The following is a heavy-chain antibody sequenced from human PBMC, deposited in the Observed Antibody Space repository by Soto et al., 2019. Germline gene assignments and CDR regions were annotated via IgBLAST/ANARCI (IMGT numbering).Heavy chain of an antibody. Sequence: GGSLRLSCAASGFTFSSYGMHWVRQAPGKGLEWVAVISYDGSNKYYADSVKGRFTISRDNAKNSLYLQMNSLRAEDTAVYYCARDQRGTLDAFDIWGQGTMVTVSS. CDR2: ISYDGSNK. D-gene: IGHD1-1*01. V-gene: IGHV3-30*03. CDR1: GFTFSSYG. CDR3: ARDQRGTLDAFDI. J-gene: IGHJ3*02.